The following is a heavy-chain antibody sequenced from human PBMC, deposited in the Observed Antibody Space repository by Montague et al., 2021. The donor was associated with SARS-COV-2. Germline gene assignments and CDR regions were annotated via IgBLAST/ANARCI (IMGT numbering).Heavy chain of an antibody. CDR2: INHSGST. CDR1: GGSFSGYY. D-gene: IGHD4-23*01. J-gene: IGHJ6*04. Sequence: SETLSLTCAVYGGSFSGYYWSWIRQPPGKGLEWIGEINHSGSTNYNPSLKSRVTISMDTSKNQFSLKLSSVTAADTAVYYCARGGGNSADYYNYTMDVWGKVTTVTVFS. CDR3: ARGGGNSADYYNYTMDV. V-gene: IGHV4-34*01.